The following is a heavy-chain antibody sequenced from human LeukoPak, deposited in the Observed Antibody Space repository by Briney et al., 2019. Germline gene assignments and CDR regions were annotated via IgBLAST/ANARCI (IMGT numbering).Heavy chain of an antibody. V-gene: IGHV3-48*03. CDR1: GFTYSSYE. J-gene: IGHJ3*02. D-gene: IGHD6-6*01. CDR2: ISSSGSTT. Sequence: GGSLTHSSAASGFTYSSYEMNWLRQAPGKGLDWVSYISSSGSTTYYADSVKGRCTLTRDNAWNSLFLQIDLLRADRPALDFFAHVKARSRSIFDILVRGTMVTVSS. CDR3: AHVKARSRSIFDI.